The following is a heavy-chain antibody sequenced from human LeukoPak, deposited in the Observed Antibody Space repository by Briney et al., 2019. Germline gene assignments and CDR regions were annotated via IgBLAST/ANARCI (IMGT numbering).Heavy chain of an antibody. CDR2: IFHTGST. CDR1: GDSISNSNW. V-gene: IGHV4-4*02. CDR3: ARVRVIDWGSSYFDY. Sequence: SETLSLTCAVSGDSISNSNWWSWVRQPPGKGLEWIGYIFHTGSTNYNPSLKSRVTISVDKSKNQFSLRLISVTVADTALYFCARVRVIDWGSSYFDYWGQGNLVTVSS. J-gene: IGHJ4*02. D-gene: IGHD3-9*01.